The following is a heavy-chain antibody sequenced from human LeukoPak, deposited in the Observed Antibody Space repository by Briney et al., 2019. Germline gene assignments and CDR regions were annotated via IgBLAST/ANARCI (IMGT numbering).Heavy chain of an antibody. J-gene: IGHJ4*02. V-gene: IGHV3-7*03. Sequence: GGSLTLSCAASGFTFSSYWMSWVRQAPGKGLEWVANIKQDGSEKYYVDSVKGRFTISRDNAKNSLYLQMNSLRAEDTAVCFCAKGDGLLFDYWGQGTLVTVSS. CDR1: GFTFSSYW. CDR3: AKGDGLLFDY. D-gene: IGHD5-24*01. CDR2: IKQDGSEK.